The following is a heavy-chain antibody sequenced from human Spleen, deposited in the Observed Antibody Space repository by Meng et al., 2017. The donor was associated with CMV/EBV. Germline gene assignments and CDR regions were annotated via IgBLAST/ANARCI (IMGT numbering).Heavy chain of an antibody. CDR2: INHSGST. D-gene: IGHD3-10*01. CDR1: GGSFSGYY. CDR3: ARDDYYGSGSYP. Sequence: GSLRLSCAVYGGSFSGYYWSWIRQPPGKGLEWIGEINHSGSTNYNPSLKSRVTISVDTSKNHFSLKLSSMTAADTAVYYCARDDYYGSGSYPWGQGTLVTVSS. V-gene: IGHV4-34*01. J-gene: IGHJ5*02.